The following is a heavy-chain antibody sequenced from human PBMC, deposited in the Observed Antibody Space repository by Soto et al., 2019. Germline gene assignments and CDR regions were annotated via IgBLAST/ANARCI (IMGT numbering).Heavy chain of an antibody. CDR1: GGSISGYY. V-gene: IGHV4-4*07. CDR3: ARGQRFSDWFDP. CDR2: IYSSGTT. Sequence: SETLSLTCTVSGGSISGYYWTWIRQAAGKGLEWIGRIYSSGTTKYNPSLKSRVTMSLDTSKNQSSLRLSSVTATDTAVYYCARGQRFSDWFDPWGPGTLVTVSS. D-gene: IGHD3-3*01. J-gene: IGHJ5*02.